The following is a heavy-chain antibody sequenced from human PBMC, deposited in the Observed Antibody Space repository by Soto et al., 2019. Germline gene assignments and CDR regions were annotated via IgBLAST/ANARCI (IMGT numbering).Heavy chain of an antibody. Sequence: VQLVESGGGVVQPGRSLRLSCAGSGFSFSMYWMHWVRQVPGKGPEWVSRINDDGSSTNYADSVKGRFTISRDNAKNTLYLQMNALRAEDTAVYYCARGPRSTSTGTGAFWGQGTLVTVSS. V-gene: IGHV3-74*02. CDR3: ARGPRSTSTGTGAF. CDR1: GFSFSMYW. J-gene: IGHJ4*02. CDR2: INDDGSST. D-gene: IGHD1-1*01.